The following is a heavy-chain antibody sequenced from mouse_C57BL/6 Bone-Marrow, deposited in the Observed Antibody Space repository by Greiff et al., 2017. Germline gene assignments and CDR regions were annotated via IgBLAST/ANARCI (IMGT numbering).Heavy chain of an antibody. Sequence: QVQLQQSGAELVRPGASVKLSCKASGYTFTDYYINWVQQRPGQGLEWIARIYPGSGNTYYNEKFKGKATLTAEKSSSTAYMQLSSLTSEDSAVYFCARGAPYFDYWGQGTTLTVSS. J-gene: IGHJ2*01. CDR2: IYPGSGNT. CDR3: ARGAPYFDY. CDR1: GYTFTDYY. V-gene: IGHV1-76*01.